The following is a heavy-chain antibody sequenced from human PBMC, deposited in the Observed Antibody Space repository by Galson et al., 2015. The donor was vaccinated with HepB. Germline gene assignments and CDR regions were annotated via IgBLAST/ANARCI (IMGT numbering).Heavy chain of an antibody. J-gene: IGHJ4*02. CDR2: ISSSSSTI. CDR1: GFTFSAYG. D-gene: IGHD3-22*01. V-gene: IGHV3-48*01. CDR3: ARERGYFYDNNGFGY. Sequence: CAASGFTFSAYGINWVRQAPGKGLEWVSFISSSSSTIYYANSVKGRFTISRDNAKSSLFLQMNSLRAEDTAVYYCARERGYFYDNNGFGYWGQGTLATVSS.